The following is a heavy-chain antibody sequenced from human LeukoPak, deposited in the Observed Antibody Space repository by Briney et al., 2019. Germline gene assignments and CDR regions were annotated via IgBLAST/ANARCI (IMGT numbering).Heavy chain of an antibody. CDR2: ITYDGYYK. V-gene: IGHV3-30*03. CDR3: ARSFDF. Sequence: PGGSLRLSCAASGFTFTNYGMHWVRQAPGKGLEWVALITYDGYYKYYSDSVKGRFTISSDTSKNTLYLQMNSLRAEDTAVYYCARSFDFWGQGTLVTVSS. J-gene: IGHJ4*02. CDR1: GFTFTNYG.